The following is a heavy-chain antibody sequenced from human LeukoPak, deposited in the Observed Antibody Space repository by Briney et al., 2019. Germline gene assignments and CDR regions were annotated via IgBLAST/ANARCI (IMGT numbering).Heavy chain of an antibody. CDR1: GGSTSSSSYY. CDR2: IYYSGST. Sequence: SETLSLTCTVSGGSTSSSSYYWGWIRQPPGKGLEWIGSIYYSGSTYYNPSLKSRVTISVDTSKNQFSLKLSSVTAADTAVYYCARVGRYYYGSGSYSNYFDYWGQGTLVTVSS. D-gene: IGHD3-10*01. CDR3: ARVGRYYYGSGSYSNYFDY. J-gene: IGHJ4*02. V-gene: IGHV4-39*07.